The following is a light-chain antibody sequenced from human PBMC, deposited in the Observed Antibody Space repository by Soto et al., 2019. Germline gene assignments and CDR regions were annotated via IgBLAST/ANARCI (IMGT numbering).Light chain of an antibody. J-gene: IGKJ1*01. Sequence: EIVLTQSPGILSLSRGERATLSCRAGQSVSNDFLAWYQQKPGQAPRLLIYGSSTRATDVPDRFSGSGSGADFTLSISRLEPEDFAVYYCQQYGSSPPRTFGQGTKVDI. CDR2: GSS. CDR3: QQYGSSPPRT. V-gene: IGKV3-20*01. CDR1: QSVSNDF.